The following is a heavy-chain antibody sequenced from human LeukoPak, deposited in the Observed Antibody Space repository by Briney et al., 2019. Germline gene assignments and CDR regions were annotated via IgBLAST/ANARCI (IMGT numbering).Heavy chain of an antibody. Sequence: SETLSLTCTVSGGSISSYYWSWIRQPAGKGLEWIGRIYTSGSTNYNPSLKSRVTMSVDTSKNQFSLKLSSVTAADTAVYYCARGFLEWLLGSGSYYYYMDVWGKGTTVTVSS. J-gene: IGHJ6*03. CDR1: GGSISSYY. D-gene: IGHD3-3*01. CDR3: ARGFLEWLLGSGSYYYYMDV. CDR2: IYTSGST. V-gene: IGHV4-4*07.